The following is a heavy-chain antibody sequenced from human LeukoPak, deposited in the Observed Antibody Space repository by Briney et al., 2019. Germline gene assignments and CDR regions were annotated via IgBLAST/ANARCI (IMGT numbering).Heavy chain of an antibody. V-gene: IGHV3-48*01. J-gene: IGHJ4*02. CDR2: ISSSSSTI. CDR3: ARSPRMAAAGPYYFDY. D-gene: IGHD6-13*01. CDR1: GFTFSSYS. Sequence: PGGSLRLSCAASGFTFSSYSMNWVRQAPGKGLEWVSYISSSSSTIYYADSVKGRFTISRDNAKNSLYLQMNSLRAEDTAVYYCARSPRMAAAGPYYFDYWGQGTLVTVSS.